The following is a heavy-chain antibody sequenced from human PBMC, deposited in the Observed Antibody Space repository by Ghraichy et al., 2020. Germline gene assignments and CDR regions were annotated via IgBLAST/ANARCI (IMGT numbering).Heavy chain of an antibody. CDR3: ARSNGYSSTLDY. Sequence: SETLSLTCTVSGGSISNYYWSWIRQPAGKGLEWIGRIKISGNTNYNPSLNSRVTISLDTSKNHFSLTLSSVTAADTAVYYCARSNGYSSTLDYWGQGTLVTVSS. CDR1: GGSISNYY. D-gene: IGHD2-8*01. CDR2: IKISGNT. J-gene: IGHJ4*02. V-gene: IGHV4-4*07.